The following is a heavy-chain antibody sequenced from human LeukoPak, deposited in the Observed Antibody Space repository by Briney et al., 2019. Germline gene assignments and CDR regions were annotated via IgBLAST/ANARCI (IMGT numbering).Heavy chain of an antibody. CDR1: GYSFATYW. D-gene: IGHD2-2*02. CDR3: ARLKTSYCRSTSCYNFDY. CDR2: IYPEDSHT. J-gene: IGHJ4*02. Sequence: GESLKISCKGSGYSFATYWIGWVRQTPGKGLEWMGIIYPEDSHTAFSPSFQGQVTISADKSISTAFLHWTSLKASDTAIYYCARLKTSYCRSTSCYNFDYWGQGTLVTVSP. V-gene: IGHV5-51*01.